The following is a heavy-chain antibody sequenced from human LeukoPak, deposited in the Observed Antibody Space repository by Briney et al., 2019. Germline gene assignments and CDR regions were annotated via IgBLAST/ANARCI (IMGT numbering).Heavy chain of an antibody. Sequence: GGSLRLSCAASGFTFSSYSMNWVRQAPGKGLEWASYISSSSSYIYYADSVKGRFTISRDNAKNSLYLQMNSLRAEDTAVYYCAKDVGYYGSGTYYIEYWGQGTLVTVSS. D-gene: IGHD3-10*01. CDR2: ISSSSSYI. J-gene: IGHJ4*02. V-gene: IGHV3-21*05. CDR3: AKDVGYYGSGTYYIEY. CDR1: GFTFSSYS.